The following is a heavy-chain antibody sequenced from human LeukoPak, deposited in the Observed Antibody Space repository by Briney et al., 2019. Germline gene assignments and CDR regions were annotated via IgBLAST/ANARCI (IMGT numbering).Heavy chain of an antibody. CDR3: ASNGGYCSGGSCYGSYYYYYMDV. D-gene: IGHD2-15*01. CDR2: IIPIFGTA. V-gene: IGHV1-69*13. J-gene: IGHJ6*03. CDR1: GYTFTSYG. Sequence: GASVKVSCKASGYTFTSYGISWVRQAPGQGLEWMGGIIPIFGTANYAQKFQGRVTITADESTSTAYMELSSLRSEDTAVYYCASNGGYCSGGSCYGSYYYYYMDVWGKGTTVTISS.